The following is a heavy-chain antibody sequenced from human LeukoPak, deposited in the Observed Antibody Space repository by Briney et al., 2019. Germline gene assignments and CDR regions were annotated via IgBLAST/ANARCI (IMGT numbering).Heavy chain of an antibody. D-gene: IGHD3-3*01. CDR2: IKEDGSEA. V-gene: IGHV3-7*05. Sequence: GGSLRLSCAASGFHFSGYWMTWVRQAPGRGLEWVATIKEDGSEAYFGDSVKGRFAISRDNAKNSLYLQMNSLRGEDTAVYYCARGNYDFWSGYYGYWGQGTLVTVSS. J-gene: IGHJ4*02. CDR3: ARGNYDFWSGYYGY. CDR1: GFHFSGYW.